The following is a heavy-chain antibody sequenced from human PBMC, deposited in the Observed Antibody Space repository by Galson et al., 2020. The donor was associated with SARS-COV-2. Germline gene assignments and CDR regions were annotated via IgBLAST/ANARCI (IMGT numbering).Heavy chain of an antibody. CDR1: VYSFTSYC. CDR2: IYPGDSGT. V-gene: IGHV5-51*01. CDR3: ARRKNTGYSYGYSPELYFDY. D-gene: IGHD5-18*01. J-gene: IGHJ4*02. Sequence: GTSLKISCKVSVYSFTSYCIGWVRQMPGKGPESMGIIYPGDSGTTYSPSSQGQVTISADKSISTDYLQWSSLKASDTAMYYCARRKNTGYSYGYSPELYFDYWGQGTLVTVSS.